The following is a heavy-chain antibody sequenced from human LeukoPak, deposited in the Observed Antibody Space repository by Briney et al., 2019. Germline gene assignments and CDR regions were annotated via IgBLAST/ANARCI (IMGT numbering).Heavy chain of an antibody. CDR2: ISSGSRTI. D-gene: IGHD7-27*01. CDR3: ARESITGDRDFDY. CDR1: GFSFSSYS. V-gene: IGHV3-48*01. Sequence: GGSLRLSCAASGFSFSSYSMNWVRQAPGRGLEWISYISSGSRTIFYADSVKGRFTISRDNAKNSLYLLMNSLRADDTAVYCCARESITGDRDFDYWGQGTLITVSS. J-gene: IGHJ4*02.